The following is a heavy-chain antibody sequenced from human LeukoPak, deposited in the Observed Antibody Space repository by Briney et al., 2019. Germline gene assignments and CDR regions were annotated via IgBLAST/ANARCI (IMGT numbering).Heavy chain of an antibody. CDR3: AREVNYYYMDV. V-gene: IGHV3-11*01. CDR2: ISSSGSTI. Sequence: GGSLRLSCAASGFTFSDYYMSWIRQAPGKGLEWVSYISSSGSTIYYADSVKGRFTISRDNAKNSLYLQMNSPRAEDTAVYYCAREVNYYYMDVWGKGTTVTISS. J-gene: IGHJ6*03. CDR1: GFTFSDYY.